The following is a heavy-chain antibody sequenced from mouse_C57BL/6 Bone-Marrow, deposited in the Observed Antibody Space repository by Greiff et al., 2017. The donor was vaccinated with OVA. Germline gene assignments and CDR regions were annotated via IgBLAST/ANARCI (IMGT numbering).Heavy chain of an antibody. V-gene: IGHV2-5*01. CDR2: IWRGGST. D-gene: IGHD2-4*01. Sequence: VKLQESGPGLVQPSQSLSITCTVSGFSLTSYGVHWVRQSPGKGLEWLGVIWRGGSTDYNAAFMSRLSITKDNSKSQVFFKMNSLQADDTAIYYCAKNTLLRRGAYFDYWGQGTTLTVSS. J-gene: IGHJ2*01. CDR1: GFSLTSYG. CDR3: AKNTLLRRGAYFDY.